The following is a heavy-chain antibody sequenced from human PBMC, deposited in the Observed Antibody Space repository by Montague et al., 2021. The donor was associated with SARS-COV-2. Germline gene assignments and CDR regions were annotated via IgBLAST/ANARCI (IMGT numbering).Heavy chain of an antibody. D-gene: IGHD3-10*02. CDR1: GGSLSGYY. Sequence: SETLSLTCAVYGGSLSGYYWSWIRQPPEKGLEWIGEINQSGRTNNNPSLKSRVIISVDTSKNQFSLKLSSVTAADTAVYYCARRGSSVWGVTVSAGLDYWGQGILVIVSS. J-gene: IGHJ4*02. V-gene: IGHV4-34*01. CDR2: INQSGRT. CDR3: ARRGSSVWGVTVSAGLDY.